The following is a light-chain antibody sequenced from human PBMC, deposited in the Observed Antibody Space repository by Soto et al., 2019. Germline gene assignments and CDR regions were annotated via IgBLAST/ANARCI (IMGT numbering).Light chain of an antibody. Sequence: QSVLTQPASVSGSPGQSITISCTGTSSDVGGYNYVSWYQQHPGKAPKIIIYEVTNRPSGVSNRFSGSKSGNTASLTISGLQAEDDADYYCSSFTSRFTFNYIFGTGNKVTVL. J-gene: IGLJ1*01. CDR1: SSDVGGYNY. CDR3: SSFTSRFTFNYI. CDR2: EVT. V-gene: IGLV2-14*01.